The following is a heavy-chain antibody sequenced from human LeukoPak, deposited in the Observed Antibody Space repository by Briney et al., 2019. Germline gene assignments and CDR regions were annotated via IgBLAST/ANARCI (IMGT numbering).Heavy chain of an antibody. Sequence: ASVKVSCKASGYTFTSYYMHWVRQAPGQGLEWMGIINPSGGSTSYAQKFQGRVTMTRDTSTSTVYMELSSLRSEDTAVYYCATALPLTGTTLVWFDPWGQGTLVTVSS. CDR2: INPSGGST. CDR1: GYTFTSYY. J-gene: IGHJ5*02. CDR3: ATALPLTGTTLVWFDP. V-gene: IGHV1-46*01. D-gene: IGHD1-7*01.